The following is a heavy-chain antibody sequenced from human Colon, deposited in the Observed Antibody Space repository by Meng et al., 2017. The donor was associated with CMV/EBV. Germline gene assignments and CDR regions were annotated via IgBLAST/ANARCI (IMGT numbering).Heavy chain of an antibody. J-gene: IGHJ4*02. CDR2: IYYTGGT. Sequence: SETLSLTCSVSGGSISGGGYWGWYRQPPGKGLEYIGNIYYTGGTNYNPALKSRVTMSVDTTKNQFSLKMRSVTAADTAVYYCAKDSQRQLIGDWGQGTLVTVSS. V-gene: IGHV4-39*07. D-gene: IGHD2-21*01. CDR3: AKDSQRQLIGD. CDR1: GGSISGGGY.